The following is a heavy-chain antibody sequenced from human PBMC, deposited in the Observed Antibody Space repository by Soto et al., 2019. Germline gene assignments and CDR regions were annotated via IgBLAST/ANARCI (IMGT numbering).Heavy chain of an antibody. J-gene: IGHJ6*02. D-gene: IGHD2-15*01. CDR2: IRSKAYGGTT. CDR1: GFTFGDYA. V-gene: IGHV3-49*04. Sequence: GWSLRLSCTASGFTFGDYAMSWVRQAPGKGLGWVGFIRSKAYGGTTEYAASVKGRFTISRDDSKSIAYLQMNSLKTEDTAVYYCTRDSREIGYCSGGSCYPLYYYYGMDVWGQGTTVTASS. CDR3: TRDSREIGYCSGGSCYPLYYYYGMDV.